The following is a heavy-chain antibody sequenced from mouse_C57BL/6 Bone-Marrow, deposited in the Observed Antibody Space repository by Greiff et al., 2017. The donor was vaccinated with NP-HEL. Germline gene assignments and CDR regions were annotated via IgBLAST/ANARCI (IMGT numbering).Heavy chain of an antibody. CDR3: ARYIGFDYYGFYDAMDY. D-gene: IGHD1-1*01. CDR1: GFTFTDYY. CDR2: IRNKANGYTT. J-gene: IGHJ4*01. V-gene: IGHV7-3*01. Sequence: EVHLVESGGGLVQPGGSLSLSCAASGFTFTDYYMSWVRQPPGKALEWLGFIRNKANGYTTEYSASVKGRFTIARDNSQSILYLQLNALRAEDSATYYCARYIGFDYYGFYDAMDYWGQGTSVTVSS.